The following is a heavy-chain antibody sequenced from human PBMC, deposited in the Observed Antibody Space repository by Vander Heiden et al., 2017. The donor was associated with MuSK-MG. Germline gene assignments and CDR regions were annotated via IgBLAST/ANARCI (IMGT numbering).Heavy chain of an antibody. D-gene: IGHD3-3*01. CDR1: GGSISGGAYY. V-gene: IGHV4-30-4*01. CDR3: ARSGFWSGENRFDP. CDR2: IYYSGST. Sequence: QVQLQESGPGLVKPSQTLSLTCTVSGGSISGGAYYWNWIRQPPGKGLEWIGNIYYSGSTHYNPSLKSRVTILVDTSKNQFSVKLSSVTAADTAVYYCARSGFWSGENRFDPWGQGTLVIVSS. J-gene: IGHJ5*02.